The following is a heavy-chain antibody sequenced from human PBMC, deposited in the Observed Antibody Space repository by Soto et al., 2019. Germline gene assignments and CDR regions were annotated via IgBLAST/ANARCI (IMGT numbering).Heavy chain of an antibody. CDR3: ARDPAPYYDSSGYYPSDY. Sequence: ASVKVSCKASGYTFTSYAMHWVRQAPGQRLEWMGWINAGNGNTKYSQKFQGRVTITRDTSASTAYMELSSLRSEDTAVYYCARDPAPYYDSSGYYPSDYWGQGTLVTVSS. V-gene: IGHV1-3*01. D-gene: IGHD3-22*01. CDR2: INAGNGNT. CDR1: GYTFTSYA. J-gene: IGHJ4*02.